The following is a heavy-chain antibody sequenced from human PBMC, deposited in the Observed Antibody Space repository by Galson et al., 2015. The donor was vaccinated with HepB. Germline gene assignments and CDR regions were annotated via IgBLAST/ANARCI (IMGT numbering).Heavy chain of an antibody. J-gene: IGHJ6*02. CDR2: ISTSSSYT. CDR3: ARYCSSTSCYGYYYGMDV. V-gene: IGHV3-11*06. CDR1: GFTFSDYY. Sequence: SLRLSCAASGFTFSDYYMSWIRQAPGKGLEWVSYISTSSSYTNFADSVKGRFTISRDNAKNSLYLQMNSLRAEDTAVYYCARYCSSTSCYGYYYGMDVWGQGTTVTVSS. D-gene: IGHD2-2*01.